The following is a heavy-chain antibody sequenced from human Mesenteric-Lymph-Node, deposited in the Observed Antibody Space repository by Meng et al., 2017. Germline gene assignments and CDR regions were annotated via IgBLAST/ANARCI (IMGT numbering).Heavy chain of an antibody. V-gene: IGHV3-9*03. D-gene: IGHD6-19*01. J-gene: IGHJ4*02. CDR1: GFTFDDYA. CDR3: AKGTIAVAGFSYFDS. CDR2: ISWNGATI. Sequence: GGSLRLSCAASGFTFDDYAMHWVRQAPGKGLEWVSGISWNGATIGYADSVKGRFTISRDNAKNSLYLQMNSLRAEDMAFYYCAKGTIAVAGFSYFDSWGQGTLVTVSS.